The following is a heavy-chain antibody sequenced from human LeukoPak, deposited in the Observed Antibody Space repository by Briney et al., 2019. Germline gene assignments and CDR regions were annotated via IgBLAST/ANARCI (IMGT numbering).Heavy chain of an antibody. V-gene: IGHV3-48*03. Sequence: PGGSLRLSCAASGFTFSSYEMNWVRQAPGKGLEWVSYISSSGSTIYYADSVKGRFTISRDNAKNSLYLQMNSLRAEDTAVYYCARIYGSGSYPIDYWGQGTLVTVSS. CDR1: GFTFSSYE. CDR3: ARIYGSGSYPIDY. D-gene: IGHD3-10*01. J-gene: IGHJ4*02. CDR2: ISSSGSTI.